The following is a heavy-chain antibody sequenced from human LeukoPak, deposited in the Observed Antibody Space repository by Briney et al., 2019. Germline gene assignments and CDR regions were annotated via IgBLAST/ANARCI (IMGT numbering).Heavy chain of an antibody. CDR1: GFTFSSYG. J-gene: IGHJ2*01. D-gene: IGHD6-13*01. CDR3: TRGSKGSSPYWYFDL. V-gene: IGHV3-30*03. Sequence: PGGSLRLSCAASGFTFSSYGMYWVRQAPGKGLEWVAVISYDGSNKYYADSVKGRFTISRDNSKNTLYLQMNSLRAEDTAVYYCTRGSKGSSPYWYFDLWGRGTLVTVSS. CDR2: ISYDGSNK.